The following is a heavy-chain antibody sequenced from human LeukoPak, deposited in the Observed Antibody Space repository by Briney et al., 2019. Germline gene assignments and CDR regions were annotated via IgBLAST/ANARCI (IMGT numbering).Heavy chain of an antibody. J-gene: IGHJ3*01. CDR3: TTAGSD. CDR2: ISYDGSNK. V-gene: IGHV3-30*03. D-gene: IGHD6-25*01. CDR1: GFTFSIYG. Sequence: GGSLRLSCAASGFTFSIYGMHWVRQAPGKGLEWVAVISYDGSNKNYADSVKGRFTISRDNSKNTLYLQMNSLRAEDTAVYYCTTAGSDWGQGTMVTVSS.